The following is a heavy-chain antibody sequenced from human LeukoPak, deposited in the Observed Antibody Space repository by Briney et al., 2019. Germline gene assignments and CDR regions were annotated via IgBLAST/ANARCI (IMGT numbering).Heavy chain of an antibody. D-gene: IGHD3-10*01. CDR1: GGSISSGDYY. CDR2: IYYSGST. CDR3: ARGIRYYYGSGSYEFFDY. J-gene: IGHJ4*02. Sequence: SETLSLTCTVSGGSISSGDYYWSWIRQPPGKGLEWIGHIYYSGSTYYNPSLKSRVTISVDTSKNQFSLKLSSVTAADTAVYYCARGIRYYYGSGSYEFFDYWGQGTLVTVSS. V-gene: IGHV4-30-4*01.